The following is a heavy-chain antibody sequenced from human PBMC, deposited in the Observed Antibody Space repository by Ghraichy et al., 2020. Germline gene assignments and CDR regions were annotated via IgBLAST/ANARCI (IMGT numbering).Heavy chain of an antibody. J-gene: IGHJ4*02. D-gene: IGHD5-18*01. V-gene: IGHV3-7*04. CDR3: GRGGYIYGSNPVDY. CDR1: GFTFNTYY. CDR2: IKQDGSEK. Sequence: ETLSLTCVASGFTFNTYYMTWVRQAPGKGLEWVANIKQDGSEKYYVDSVKGRFTVSRDNAKDSVYLKMNSLRAEDTAVYYCGRGGYIYGSNPVDYWGQGTQVTVSS.